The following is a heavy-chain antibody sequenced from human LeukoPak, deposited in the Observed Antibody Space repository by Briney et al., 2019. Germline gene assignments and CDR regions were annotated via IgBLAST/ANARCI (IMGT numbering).Heavy chain of an antibody. J-gene: IGHJ4*02. D-gene: IGHD3-10*01. CDR3: ARSGIMYYYGSGSLPDY. CDR2: IIPIFGAA. V-gene: IGHV1-69*13. Sequence: ASVKVSCKASGGTFSSYAISWVRQAPGQGLEWMGGIIPIFGAANYAQKFQGRVTITADESTSTAYMELSSLRSEDTAVYYCARSGIMYYYGSGSLPDYWGQGTLVTVSS. CDR1: GGTFSSYA.